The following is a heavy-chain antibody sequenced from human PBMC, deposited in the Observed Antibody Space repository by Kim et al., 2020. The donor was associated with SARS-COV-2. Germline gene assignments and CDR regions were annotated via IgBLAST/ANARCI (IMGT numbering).Heavy chain of an antibody. CDR2: ISYDGSNK. J-gene: IGHJ4*02. D-gene: IGHD3-22*01. CDR3: AREPYYYDSSSYIDY. CDR1: GFSFSSYA. Sequence: GGSLRLSCAASGFSFSSYAMHWVRQAPGKGLEWVAVISYDGSNKYYADSVKGRFTISRDNSKNTLYLQMNSLRAEDTAVYYCAREPYYYDSSSYIDYWGQGTLGSVSS. V-gene: IGHV3-30-3*01.